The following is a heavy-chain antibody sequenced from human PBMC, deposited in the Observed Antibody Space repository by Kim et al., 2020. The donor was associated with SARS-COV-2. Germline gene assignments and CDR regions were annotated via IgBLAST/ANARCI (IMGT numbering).Heavy chain of an antibody. CDR1: GGSISSYY. Sequence: SETLSLTCTVSGGSISSYYWSWIRQPPGKGLEWIGYIYYSGSTNYNPSLKSRVTISVDTSKNQFSLKLSSVTAADTAVYYCARSSPYCSGGSCYPYYYGMDVWGQGTTVTVSS. CDR2: IYYSGST. D-gene: IGHD2-15*01. V-gene: IGHV4-59*01. CDR3: ARSSPYCSGGSCYPYYYGMDV. J-gene: IGHJ6*02.